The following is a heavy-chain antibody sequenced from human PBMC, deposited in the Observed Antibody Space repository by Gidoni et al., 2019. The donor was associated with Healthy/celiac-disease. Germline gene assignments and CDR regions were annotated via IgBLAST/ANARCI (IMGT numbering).Heavy chain of an antibody. CDR2: IYWDDDK. V-gene: IGHV2-5*02. Sequence: QITLKESGPTLVKPTQTLTLTCTFSGFSLSTSGVGVGWIRQPPGKALEWLALIYWDDDKRYSPSLKSRLTITKDTSKNQVVLTMTNMDPVDTATYYCAHSPIVVVVAATLNWFDPWGQGTLVTVSS. D-gene: IGHD2-15*01. J-gene: IGHJ5*02. CDR3: AHSPIVVVVAATLNWFDP. CDR1: GFSLSTSGVG.